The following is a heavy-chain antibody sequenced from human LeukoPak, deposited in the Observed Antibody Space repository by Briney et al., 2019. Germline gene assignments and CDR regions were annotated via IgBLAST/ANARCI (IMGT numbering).Heavy chain of an antibody. V-gene: IGHV3-33*06. CDR1: GFTFSSYG. Sequence: GRSLRLSCAASGFTFSSYGMHWVRQAPGKGLEWVAVIWYDGSNKYYADSVKGRFTISRDNSKNTLYLQMNSLRAEDTAVYYCAKLWGRIRVDFWGQGTLVTVSS. D-gene: IGHD3-16*01. CDR3: AKLWGRIRVDF. J-gene: IGHJ4*02. CDR2: IWYDGSNK.